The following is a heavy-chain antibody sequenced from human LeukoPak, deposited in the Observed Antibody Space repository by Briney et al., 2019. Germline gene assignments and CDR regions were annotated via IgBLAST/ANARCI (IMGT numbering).Heavy chain of an antibody. J-gene: IGHJ4*02. V-gene: IGHV3-15*01. CDR2: IRSKTAGGTT. CDR3: ATGRYSGYAD. Sequence: GGSLRLSCAASGLTFSNAWMRWVRQARGKGVEWVCRIRSKTAGGTTDYAAFVRGRFTISRDDSKNTLYLQMNSLETEDTAIYYCATGRYSGYADWGQGTLVTVSS. D-gene: IGHD5-12*01. CDR1: GLTFSNAW.